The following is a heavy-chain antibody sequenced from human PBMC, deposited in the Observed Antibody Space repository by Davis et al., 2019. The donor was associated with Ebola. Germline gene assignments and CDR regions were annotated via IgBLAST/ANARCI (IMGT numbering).Heavy chain of an antibody. V-gene: IGHV1-46*01. CDR2: INPITGGT. D-gene: IGHD3-22*01. CDR1: GYGFTSYY. J-gene: IGHJ3*02. Sequence: ASVKVSCKASGYGFTSYYMHWVRQAPGQGLEWMGIINPITGGTSYAQNFQVRVNMTRDTSTGTVYMELSSLRSEDTAVYYCAREGGRYYDSSGYVFDIWGQGTMVKVSS. CDR3: AREGGRYYDSSGYVFDI.